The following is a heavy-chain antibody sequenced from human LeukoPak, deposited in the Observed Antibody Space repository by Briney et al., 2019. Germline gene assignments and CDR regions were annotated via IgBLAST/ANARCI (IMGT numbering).Heavy chain of an antibody. CDR1: GYTFTSYY. D-gene: IGHD6-13*01. Sequence: ASVKVSCKASGYTFTSYYMHWVRQAPGQGLEWMGWINPNSGGTNYAQKLQGRVTMTTDTSTSTAYMELRSLRSDDTAVYYCARGIIAAASYYYYYYGMDVWGQGTTVTVSS. J-gene: IGHJ6*02. CDR2: INPNSGGT. CDR3: ARGIIAAASYYYYYYGMDV. V-gene: IGHV1-2*02.